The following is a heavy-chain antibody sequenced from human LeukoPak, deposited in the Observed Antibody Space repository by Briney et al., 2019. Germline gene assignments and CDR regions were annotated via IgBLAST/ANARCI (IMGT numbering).Heavy chain of an antibody. CDR3: ARGQSVGWEIGVCDF. CDR1: GVSFSGYS. Sequence: PGGSLRLSCAVSGVSFSGYSMHWVRQAPGKGMEWEGLIKYDASDEYYADSVKGRFTISRDDSRNTLYLQMTSLRAEDTAVYYCARGQSVGWEIGVCDFWGQGSLVTVAS. D-gene: IGHD1-26*01. V-gene: IGHV3-33*05. CDR2: IKYDASDE. J-gene: IGHJ4*02.